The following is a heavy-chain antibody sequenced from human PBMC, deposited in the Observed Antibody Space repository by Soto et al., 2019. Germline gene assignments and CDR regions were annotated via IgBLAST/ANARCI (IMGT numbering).Heavy chain of an antibody. CDR2: IYYSGRT. D-gene: IGHD4-17*01. CDR1: GGSISPYY. Sequence: PSETLSLTCTVSGGSISPYYWSWIRQPPGKGLEWIGYIYYSGRTNYNPSLKSRVTISVDTSKNQFSPNLSSVTAADTAVYYCARDLRFQGHDYADYLGYGMDVWGQGTTVTVSS. CDR3: ARDLRFQGHDYADYLGYGMDV. J-gene: IGHJ6*02. V-gene: IGHV4-59*01.